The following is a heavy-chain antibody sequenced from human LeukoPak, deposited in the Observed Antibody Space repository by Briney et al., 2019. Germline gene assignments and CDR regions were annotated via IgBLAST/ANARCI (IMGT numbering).Heavy chain of an antibody. V-gene: IGHV4-59*11. Sequence: PSETLCLTCTVSGGSISSHYWSWIRQPPGKGLEWIGYIYYSGSSKYNPSLKSRVTISVDTSKNQFSLKLSSVTAADTAVYYCARLYDSSGYTNWLDPWGQGTLVTVSS. J-gene: IGHJ5*02. D-gene: IGHD3-22*01. CDR1: GGSISSHY. CDR2: IYYSGSS. CDR3: ARLYDSSGYTNWLDP.